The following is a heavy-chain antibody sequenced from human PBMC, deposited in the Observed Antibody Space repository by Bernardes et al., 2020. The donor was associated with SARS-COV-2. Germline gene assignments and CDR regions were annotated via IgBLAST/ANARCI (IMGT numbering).Heavy chain of an antibody. V-gene: IGHV3-66*02. J-gene: IGHJ6*03. CDR1: GLTVSSDD. CDR2: IYRGGTT. CDR3: ARGQRNLHYMDV. Sequence: GGSLRLSCAASGLTVSSDDMTWVRQAPGKGLEWVSVIYRGGTTYYADSVKGRFTISRDNSQSTVSLQMNSLRPEDTAVYYCARGQRNLHYMDVLGKGTTVTVSS.